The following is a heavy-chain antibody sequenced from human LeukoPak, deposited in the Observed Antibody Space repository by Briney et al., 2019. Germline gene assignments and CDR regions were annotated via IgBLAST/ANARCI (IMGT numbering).Heavy chain of an antibody. D-gene: IGHD3-22*01. CDR3: VKRDAYDSSGYYGN. CDR2: INSDGGNT. V-gene: IGHV3-64D*06. J-gene: IGHJ4*02. CDR1: GFTFSTYA. Sequence: GGSLRLSCSASGFTFSTYAMHWVRQAPGKGLEPFSAINSDGGNTYYADSVKGRFTISRDNSNNTLYLQMSSLRAEDTAVYYCVKRDAYDSSGYYGNWGQGTLVTVSS.